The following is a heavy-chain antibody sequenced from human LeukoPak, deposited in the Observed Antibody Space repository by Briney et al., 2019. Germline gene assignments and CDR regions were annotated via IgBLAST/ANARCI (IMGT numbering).Heavy chain of an antibody. CDR3: ARGFYGSGSHDAFDI. CDR2: FYSGST. CDR1: GGSISSYY. J-gene: IGHJ3*02. V-gene: IGHV4-4*07. D-gene: IGHD3-10*01. Sequence: PSETLSLTCTVSGGSISSYYWSWIRQPAGKGLEWIGRFYSGSTNYNPSLRSRVTMSLDTPKNLFSLRLSSVPAADTAVYYCARGFYGSGSHDAFDIWGQGSMVTVSS.